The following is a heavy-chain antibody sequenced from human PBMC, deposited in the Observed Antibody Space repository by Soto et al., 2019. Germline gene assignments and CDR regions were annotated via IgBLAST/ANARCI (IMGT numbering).Heavy chain of an antibody. CDR1: GGSISSYY. CDR3: ARDIMVRGVIFRYGMDV. J-gene: IGHJ6*02. Sequence: SETLSLTCTVSGGSISSYYWSWIRQPPGKGLEWIGYIYYSGSTNYNPSLKSRVTISVDTSKNQFSLKLSSVTAADTAVYYCARDIMVRGVIFRYGMDVWGQGTTVTVSS. D-gene: IGHD3-10*01. V-gene: IGHV4-59*01. CDR2: IYYSGST.